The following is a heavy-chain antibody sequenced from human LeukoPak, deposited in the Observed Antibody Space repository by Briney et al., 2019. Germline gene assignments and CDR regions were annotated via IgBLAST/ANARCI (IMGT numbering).Heavy chain of an antibody. V-gene: IGHV4-34*01. D-gene: IGHD4-17*01. CDR3: ARLIRGRGMTTVTTVV. J-gene: IGHJ6*04. CDR1: GGSFSGYY. CDR2: INHSGST. Sequence: SETLSLTCAVYGGSFSGYYWSWIRQPPGKGLEWIGEINHSGSTNYNPSLKSRVTISVDTSKNQFSLKLSSVTAADTAVYYCARLIRGRGMTTVTTVVWGKGTTVTVSS.